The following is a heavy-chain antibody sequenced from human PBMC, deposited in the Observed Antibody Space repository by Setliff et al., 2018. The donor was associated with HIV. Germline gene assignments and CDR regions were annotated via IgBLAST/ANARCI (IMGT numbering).Heavy chain of an antibody. V-gene: IGHV4-4*07. Sequence: SETLSLTCSVSGGSMSSYCWTWIRQSAGKGLEWIGHIYSTGTTNYNSSLKSRLSMSIDTSKNQFSLGLRSLTAADTAVYYCARGRDGYSLGNFDFWGQGTLVTVSS. J-gene: IGHJ4*02. CDR1: GGSMSSYC. CDR2: IYSTGTT. D-gene: IGHD2-21*02. CDR3: ARGRDGYSLGNFDF.